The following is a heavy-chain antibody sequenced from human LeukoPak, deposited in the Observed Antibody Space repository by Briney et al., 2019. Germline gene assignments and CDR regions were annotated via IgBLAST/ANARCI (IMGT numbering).Heavy chain of an antibody. Sequence: PGGSLRLSCAASGFTVSNTYMTWVRQAPGKGLEWVSVFYTGGGTYYADSVKGRFTISRDSSKNTLYLQMNSLRAEDTAVYYCARWFLSMDLWGHGTTVTVSS. D-gene: IGHD3-10*01. V-gene: IGHV3-66*01. J-gene: IGHJ6*02. CDR1: GFTVSNTY. CDR3: ARWFLSMDL. CDR2: FYTGGGT.